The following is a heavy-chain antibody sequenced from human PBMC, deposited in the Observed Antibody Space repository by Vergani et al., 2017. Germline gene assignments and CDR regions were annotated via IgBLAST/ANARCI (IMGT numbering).Heavy chain of an antibody. CDR1: GGSISSSSYY. Sequence: QLQLQESGPGLVKPSETLSLTCTVSGGSISSSSYYWGWIRQPPGKGLEWIGSIYYSGSTTYNPSLKSRVTISVDTSKNQFSLKLSSVTAADTAVYYCAKWSVDAFDIWGQGTMVTVSS. J-gene: IGHJ3*02. V-gene: IGHV4-39*07. D-gene: IGHD2-8*01. CDR2: IYYSGST. CDR3: AKWSVDAFDI.